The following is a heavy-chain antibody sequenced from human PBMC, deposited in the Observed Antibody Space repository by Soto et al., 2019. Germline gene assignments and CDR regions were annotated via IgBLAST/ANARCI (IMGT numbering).Heavy chain of an antibody. Sequence: SETLSLTCAVSGGSISSSNWWSWVRQPPGMGLEWIGEIYHSGSTNYNPSLKSRVTISVDKSKNQFSLKLSSVTAADTAVYYCAGGISGGAIHFDYWGQGTLVTVSS. CDR1: GGSISSSNW. D-gene: IGHD3-10*01. V-gene: IGHV4-4*02. CDR2: IYHSGST. J-gene: IGHJ4*02. CDR3: AGGISGGAIHFDY.